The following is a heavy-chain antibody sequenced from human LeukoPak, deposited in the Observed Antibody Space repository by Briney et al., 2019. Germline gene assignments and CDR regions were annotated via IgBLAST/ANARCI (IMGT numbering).Heavy chain of an antibody. Sequence: GGSLRLSCAASGFTVSTNYMSWVRQAPGKGLEWVSVIYSGGTTNYAGSAKGRFTISRDNSKNTVYLQMNSLRAEVTAVHYCARGGYAHYYGMDVWGQGTTVTVSS. CDR2: IYSGGTT. V-gene: IGHV3-53*01. J-gene: IGHJ6*02. CDR3: ARGGYAHYYGMDV. D-gene: IGHD5-18*01. CDR1: GFTVSTNY.